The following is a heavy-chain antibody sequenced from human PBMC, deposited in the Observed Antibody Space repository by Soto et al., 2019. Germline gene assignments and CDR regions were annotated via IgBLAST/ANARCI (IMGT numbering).Heavy chain of an antibody. V-gene: IGHV4-30-2*01. D-gene: IGHD3-22*01. Sequence: SETLSLTCAVSGGSISSGGYSWSWIRQAPGKGLEWIGYIYHSGSTYYNPSLKSRVTISVDRSKNQFSLKLSSVTAADTAVYYCARSVNYFDSSGYYFEGPWGQGTLVTVSS. CDR1: GGSISSGGYS. CDR3: ARSVNYFDSSGYYFEGP. J-gene: IGHJ5*02. CDR2: IYHSGST.